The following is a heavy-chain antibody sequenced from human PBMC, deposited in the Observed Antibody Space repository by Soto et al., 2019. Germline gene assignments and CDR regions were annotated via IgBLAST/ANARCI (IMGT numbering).Heavy chain of an antibody. CDR1: GLTLSTSS. V-gene: IGHV3-7*01. D-gene: IGHD4-17*01. Sequence: GGSLRLSCAAFGLTLSTSSMNWVRQAPGKGLEWVANIKQDGSEKYYVDSVKGRFTISRDNAKNSLYLQMNSLRAEDTAVYYCARHDYGDFFGYYYYYMDVWGKGTTVTVSS. CDR3: ARHDYGDFFGYYYYYMDV. J-gene: IGHJ6*03. CDR2: IKQDGSEK.